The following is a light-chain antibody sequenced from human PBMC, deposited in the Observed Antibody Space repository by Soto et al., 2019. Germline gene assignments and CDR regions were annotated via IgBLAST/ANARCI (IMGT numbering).Light chain of an antibody. Sequence: DLQMTQSPSSLSASVGDRVTITCRASQEISNHLAWFQQRPGKPPKSLIYDASSLQSGVPSKFSGSGSGTDFTLTISSLQPEEFATYYCQQYHNYPVTFGGGTKVEIK. V-gene: IGKV1-16*02. CDR1: QEISNH. CDR2: DAS. J-gene: IGKJ4*01. CDR3: QQYHNYPVT.